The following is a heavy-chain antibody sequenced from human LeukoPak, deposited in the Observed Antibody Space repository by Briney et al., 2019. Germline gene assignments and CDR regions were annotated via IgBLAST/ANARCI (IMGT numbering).Heavy chain of an antibody. CDR3: ARVKSSAYYYDYFDS. J-gene: IGHJ4*02. V-gene: IGHV4-34*01. CDR1: GGSFSGYY. Sequence: SETLSLTCTVVGGSFSGYYWSWIRQSTGKGLEWIGEINHSDDTNYNPSLKSRVTISVDTSKNQFSLKLSSVTAADTAVYYCARVKSSAYYYDYFDSWGQGALVTVSS. D-gene: IGHD3-22*01. CDR2: INHSDDT.